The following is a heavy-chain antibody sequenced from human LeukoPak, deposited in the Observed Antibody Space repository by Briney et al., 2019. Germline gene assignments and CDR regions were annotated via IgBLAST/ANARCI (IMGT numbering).Heavy chain of an antibody. J-gene: IGHJ3*02. CDR2: IYTSGST. Sequence: SETLSLTCTVSGGSISSGSYYWSWIRQPAGKGLEWIGRIYTSGSTNYNPSLKSRVTISVDTSKNQFSLKLSSVTAADTAVYYCARHGYYDSSGEDIWGQGTMVTVSS. D-gene: IGHD3-22*01. V-gene: IGHV4-61*02. CDR1: GGSISSGSYY. CDR3: ARHGYYDSSGEDI.